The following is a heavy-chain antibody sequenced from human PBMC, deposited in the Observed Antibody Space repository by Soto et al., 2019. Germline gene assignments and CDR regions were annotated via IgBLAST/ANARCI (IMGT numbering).Heavy chain of an antibody. CDR1: GFTFSAYW. Sequence: GGSLRLSCEVSGFTFSAYWTHWVRQVPGKGLIWVSRISDDGSTTTYADSVKGRFTISRDNAKNTLYLQMNSLRADDTGLYYCTRGPRVSSTGTGAHWGQGTLVTVSS. CDR2: ISDDGSTT. D-gene: IGHD1-1*01. CDR3: TRGPRVSSTGTGAH. V-gene: IGHV3-74*01. J-gene: IGHJ4*02.